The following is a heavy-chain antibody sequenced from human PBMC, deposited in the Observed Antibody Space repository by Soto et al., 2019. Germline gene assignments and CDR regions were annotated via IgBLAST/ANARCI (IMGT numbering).Heavy chain of an antibody. J-gene: IGHJ4*02. Sequence: GGSLRLSCAASGFTVSSNYMSWVRQAPGKGLEWVSVIYSGGSTYYADSVKGRFTISRDKSKNTLYLQMNSLRAEDTAVYYCARDPTFRDGYSNYVDYWGQGTLVTVSS. CDR3: ARDPTFRDGYSNYVDY. D-gene: IGHD4-4*01. CDR1: GFTVSSNY. CDR2: IYSGGST. V-gene: IGHV3-66*01.